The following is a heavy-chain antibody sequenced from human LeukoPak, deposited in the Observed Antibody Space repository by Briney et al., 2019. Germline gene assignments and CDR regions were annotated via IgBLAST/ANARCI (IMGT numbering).Heavy chain of an antibody. CDR2: MSYSGST. CDR3: ARFYTTSQYGSGYMDV. V-gene: IGHV4-39*01. CDR1: GGSISSSSYY. D-gene: IGHD3-10*01. Sequence: SETLSLTCTVSGGSISSSSYYWGWIRQPPGKGLEWIGSMSYSGSTYYNPSLKSRVTIAVDTSKTQFSLKLSSVTPADTAVYYCARFYTTSQYGSGYMDVWGKGTTVTVSS. J-gene: IGHJ6*03.